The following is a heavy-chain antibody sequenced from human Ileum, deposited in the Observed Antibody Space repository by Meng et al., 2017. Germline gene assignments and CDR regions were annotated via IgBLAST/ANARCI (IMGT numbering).Heavy chain of an antibody. CDR2: SNSDGSST. CDR1: GFSISSYW. D-gene: IGHD1-26*01. J-gene: IGHJ4*01. CDR3: ARDSLVGAPFDY. Sequence: VEAGVGLLQPGGALRLSCAASGFSISSYWMHWVRQAPGKGLVWVSRSNSDGSSTSYADSVKGRFTISRDNAKNTLYLQMTSLRAEDTAVYYCARDSLVGAPFDYWGHGTLVTVSS. V-gene: IGHV3-74*01.